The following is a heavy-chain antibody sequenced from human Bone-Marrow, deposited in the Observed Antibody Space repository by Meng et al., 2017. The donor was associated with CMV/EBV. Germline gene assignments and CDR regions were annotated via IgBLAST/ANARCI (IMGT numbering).Heavy chain of an antibody. CDR1: GLTFTTYA. D-gene: IGHD4-17*01. CDR3: AAKMHGDYAFEY. J-gene: IGHJ4*02. V-gene: IGHV3-23*01. CDR2: IGSGGTA. Sequence: SCAASGLTFTTYAMSSVRQAPGKGLEWVSVIGSGGTAYHEDSVKGRFTISRDNSKKTVYLQMNSLGAEDTAVYYCAAKMHGDYAFEYWGQGSLVTVSS.